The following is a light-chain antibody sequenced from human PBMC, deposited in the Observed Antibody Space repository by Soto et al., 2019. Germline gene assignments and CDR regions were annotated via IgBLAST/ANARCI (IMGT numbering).Light chain of an antibody. Sequence: QSALTQPVSVSGSPGQSITLSCTGTSSDVGGYNYVSWYQQHPGKAPKLMIYDVSNRPSGVSNRFSGSKSGNTASLTISGLQAEDEADYYCSSYTSSSTPYVFGTGTKVTVL. CDR3: SSYTSSSTPYV. CDR1: SSDVGGYNY. CDR2: DVS. V-gene: IGLV2-14*01. J-gene: IGLJ1*01.